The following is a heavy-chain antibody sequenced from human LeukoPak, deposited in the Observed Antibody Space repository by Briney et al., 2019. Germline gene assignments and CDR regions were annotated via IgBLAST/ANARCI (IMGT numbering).Heavy chain of an antibody. J-gene: IGHJ3*02. CDR1: GXTVSSNY. Sequence: GGSLRLSCAASGXTVSSNYMSWVRQAPGKGLEWVSAISSSGTYTYYADSVKGRFTISRDNAKNSLYLQMNSLRADDTAVYYCARENNWNDVAAFDIWGQGTKVTVSS. D-gene: IGHD1-20*01. CDR3: ARENNWNDVAAFDI. CDR2: ISSSGTYT. V-gene: IGHV3-21*01.